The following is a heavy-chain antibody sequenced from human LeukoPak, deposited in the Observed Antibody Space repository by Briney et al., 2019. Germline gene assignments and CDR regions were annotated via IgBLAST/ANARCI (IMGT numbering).Heavy chain of an antibody. V-gene: IGHV3-48*01. CDR2: ISSSSSTI. CDR1: GFTFSSYS. CDR3: ARGAVAGKKGNWFDP. J-gene: IGHJ3*01. Sequence: PGGSLRLSCAASGFTFSSYSMNWVRQAPGKGLEWVSYISSSSSTIYYADSVKGRFTISRDNAKISLHLQMNSLRAEDTAVYYCARGAVAGKKGNWFDPWGQGTMVTVSS. D-gene: IGHD6-19*01.